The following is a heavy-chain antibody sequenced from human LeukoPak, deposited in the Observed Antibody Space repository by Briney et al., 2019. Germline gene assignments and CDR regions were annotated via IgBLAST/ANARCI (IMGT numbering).Heavy chain of an antibody. J-gene: IGHJ5*02. Sequence: GGSLRLSXAASGFTFSSYEMNWVRQAPGKGLEWVSYISSSGSTIYYADSVKGRFTISRDNAKNSLYLQMNSLRAEDTALYYCARQRFLEWPWGQGTLVTVSS. CDR1: GFTFSSYE. V-gene: IGHV3-48*03. CDR3: ARQRFLEWP. D-gene: IGHD3-3*01. CDR2: ISSSGSTI.